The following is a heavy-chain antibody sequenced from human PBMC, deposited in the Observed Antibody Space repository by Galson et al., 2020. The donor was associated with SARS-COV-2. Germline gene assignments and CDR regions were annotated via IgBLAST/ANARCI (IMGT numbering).Heavy chain of an antibody. CDR3: ARQGGGSGSYYYYYYYYMDV. CDR1: GYNFTKYW. Sequence: HGESLKISCKGSGYNFTKYWIGWVRQLPGKGLEWMGVIYPGDSDTRYSPSFQGHVTISADKSISTAYLQWSSLKASETAMYYCARQGGGSGSYYYYYYYYMDVWGKGTTVTVSS. J-gene: IGHJ6*03. D-gene: IGHD3-10*01. V-gene: IGHV5-51*01. CDR2: IYPGDSDT.